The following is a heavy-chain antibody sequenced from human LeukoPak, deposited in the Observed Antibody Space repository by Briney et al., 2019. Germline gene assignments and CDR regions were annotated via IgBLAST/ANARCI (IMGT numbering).Heavy chain of an antibody. V-gene: IGHV3-74*01. CDR1: GFTFSSYW. Sequence: PGGSLRLSCAASGFTFSSYWMHGVRQAPGKGLVWVSRINSDGSSTSYADSVKGRFTLSRDNAKNTLYLQMNSLRAEDTAVYYCTRDTSGWYDRFDLWGQGTLVTVSS. CDR2: INSDGSST. CDR3: TRDTSGWYDRFDL. D-gene: IGHD6-19*01. J-gene: IGHJ5*02.